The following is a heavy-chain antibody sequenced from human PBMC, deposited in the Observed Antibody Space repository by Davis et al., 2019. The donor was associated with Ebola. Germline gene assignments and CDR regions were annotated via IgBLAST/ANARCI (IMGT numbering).Heavy chain of an antibody. CDR2: ISAYNGNT. Sequence: AASVKVSCKASGYTFTSYGITWVRQAPGQGLEWMGWISAYNGNTNYAQKLQGRVTMTTDTSTSTAYMELRSLRSDDTAVYYCARDQRAGSLDYWGQGTLVTVSS. V-gene: IGHV1-18*04. J-gene: IGHJ4*02. CDR1: GYTFTSYG. D-gene: IGHD6-13*01. CDR3: ARDQRAGSLDY.